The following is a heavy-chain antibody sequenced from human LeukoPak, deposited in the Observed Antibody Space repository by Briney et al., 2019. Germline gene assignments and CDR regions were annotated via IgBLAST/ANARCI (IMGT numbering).Heavy chain of an antibody. CDR3: ARDDLTGRYGMDV. CDR1: GGSVSSQF. D-gene: IGHD1-1*01. V-gene: IGHV4-59*02. CDR2: IHYSGSA. Sequence: ETLSLTCTVSGGSVSSQFWIWIRQPPGKGLEWIGYIHYSGSANYNPSLKSRVTISLDTSKNQFSLKLTSVTAADTAVYYCARDDLTGRYGMDVWGQGTTVTVSS. J-gene: IGHJ6*02.